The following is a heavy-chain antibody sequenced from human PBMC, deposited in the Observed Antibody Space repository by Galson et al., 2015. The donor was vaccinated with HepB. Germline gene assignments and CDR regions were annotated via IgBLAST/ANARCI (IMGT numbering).Heavy chain of an antibody. V-gene: IGHV3-21*01. D-gene: IGHD3-10*01. Sequence: SLRLSCAASGFTFSSYSMNWVRQAPGKGLEWVSSISSSSSYIYYADSVEGRFTISRDNAKNSLYLQMNSLRAEDTAVYYCARDYYATGSHDYWGQGTLVTVSS. CDR1: GFTFSSYS. CDR2: ISSSSSYI. J-gene: IGHJ4*02. CDR3: ARDYYATGSHDY.